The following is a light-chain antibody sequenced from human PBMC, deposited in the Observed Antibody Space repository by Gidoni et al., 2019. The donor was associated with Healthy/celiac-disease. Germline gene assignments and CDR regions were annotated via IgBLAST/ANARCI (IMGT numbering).Light chain of an antibody. Sequence: DIQMTQSPSSLSASVGDRVTITCRASQSISSYLNWYQQKPGKAPKLLIYAASSLQSGVPSRFSVSGSGTEFTLTISSLQPEDFATYYCQQSYSTLWTFGQGTKVEIK. CDR1: QSISSY. CDR2: AAS. V-gene: IGKV1-39*01. J-gene: IGKJ1*01. CDR3: QQSYSTLWT.